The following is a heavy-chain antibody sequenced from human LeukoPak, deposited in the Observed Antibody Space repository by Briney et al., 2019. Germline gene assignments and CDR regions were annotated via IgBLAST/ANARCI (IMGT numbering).Heavy chain of an antibody. CDR1: GYSFNSYW. J-gene: IGHJ4*02. CDR3: ARKYCRSSICYVAFDY. Sequence: GESLKISCKGSGYSFNSYWIGWVRQMPGKGLDWMGIIYPGDSDTRYSPSFQGQVTISADKSIDTAYLQWSSLKASDTAMYYCARKYCRSSICYVAFDYWGQGTLVTVSS. D-gene: IGHD2-2*01. V-gene: IGHV5-51*01. CDR2: IYPGDSDT.